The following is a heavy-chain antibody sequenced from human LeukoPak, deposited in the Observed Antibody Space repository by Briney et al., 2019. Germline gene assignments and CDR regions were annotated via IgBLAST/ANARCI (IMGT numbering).Heavy chain of an antibody. V-gene: IGHV1-69*04. D-gene: IGHD5-18*01. CDR2: IIPILGIA. CDR3: ARDVTAMATFDY. Sequence: ASVKVSCKASGGTFSSYAISWVRQAPGQGLEWMGRIIPILGIANYAQKFQGRVTITADKSTSTAYMELSSLRSEDTAVYYCARDVTAMATFDYWGQGTLATVSS. J-gene: IGHJ4*02. CDR1: GGTFSSYA.